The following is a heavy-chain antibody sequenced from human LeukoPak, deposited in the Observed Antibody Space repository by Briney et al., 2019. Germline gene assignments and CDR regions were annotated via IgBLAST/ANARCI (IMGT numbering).Heavy chain of an antibody. CDR2: IIPIFGTA. V-gene: IGHV1-69*01. J-gene: IGHJ6*03. CDR1: GGTFSSYA. Sequence: SVKVSCKASGGTFSSYAISWVRQAPGQGLEWMGGIIPIFGTANYAQKFRGRVTITADESTSTAYMELSSLRSEDTAVYYCARVELLRYSYYYMDVWGKGTTVTVSS. CDR3: ARVELLRYSYYYMDV. D-gene: IGHD3-9*01.